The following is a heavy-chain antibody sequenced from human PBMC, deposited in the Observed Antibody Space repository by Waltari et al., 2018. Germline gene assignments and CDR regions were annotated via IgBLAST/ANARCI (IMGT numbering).Heavy chain of an antibody. CDR1: GFTFSAYW. J-gene: IGHJ4*02. CDR3: VLFSSDFLGDC. CDR2: INTYGTST. V-gene: IGHV3-74*01. D-gene: IGHD6-25*01. Sequence: EVQLVESGGGLVQPGGSLRLSCAASGFTFSAYWMHWVRQAPGEGLVSVSQINTYGTSTSYADSVKGRFTISRDNAKNTLFLQMNSLRAEDTAVYYCVLFSSDFLGDCWGQGTLVTVSP.